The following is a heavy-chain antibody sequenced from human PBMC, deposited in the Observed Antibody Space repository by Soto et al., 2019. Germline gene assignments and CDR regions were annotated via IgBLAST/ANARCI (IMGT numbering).Heavy chain of an antibody. V-gene: IGHV3-23*01. J-gene: IGHJ4*02. CDR2: ISGSGGST. CDR1: GFTFSSYA. Sequence: PGGSQRLSCAASGFTFSSYAMSWVRQAPGKGLEWVSAISGSGGSTYYADSVKGRFTISRDNSKNTLYLQMNSLRAEDTAVYYCAKNPFQPPDPQYYFDYWGQGTLVTVSS. D-gene: IGHD2-2*01. CDR3: AKNPFQPPDPQYYFDY.